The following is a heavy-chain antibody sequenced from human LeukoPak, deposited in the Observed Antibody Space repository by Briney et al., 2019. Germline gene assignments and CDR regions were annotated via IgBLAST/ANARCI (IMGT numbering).Heavy chain of an antibody. V-gene: IGHV3-23*01. CDR3: AKDAVLRFLEWSFDY. Sequence: GVALRLSCAASGCTFSSYAMSWVRQAPRKGLEWVSAISGSGGSTYYADSVKGRFTISRDNSKNTLYLQMNSLRAEANAVYYCAKDAVLRFLEWSFDYWGQGTLVTVSS. CDR2: ISGSGGST. J-gene: IGHJ4*02. CDR1: GCTFSSYA. D-gene: IGHD3-3*01.